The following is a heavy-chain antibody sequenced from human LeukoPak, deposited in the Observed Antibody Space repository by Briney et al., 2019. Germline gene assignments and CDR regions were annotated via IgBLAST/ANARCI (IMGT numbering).Heavy chain of an antibody. V-gene: IGHV1-69*05. D-gene: IGHD1-26*01. CDR2: IIPIFGTA. CDR3: ATKFVGATTLDY. Sequence: GASVKVSCKASGGTFSSYAISWVRQAPGQGLEWVGRIIPIFGTANYAQKFQGRVTITTDESTSTAYMELSSLRSEDTAVYHCATKFVGATTLDYWGQGTLVTVSS. CDR1: GGTFSSYA. J-gene: IGHJ4*02.